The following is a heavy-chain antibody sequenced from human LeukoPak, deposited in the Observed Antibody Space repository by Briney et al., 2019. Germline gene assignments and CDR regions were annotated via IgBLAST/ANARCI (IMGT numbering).Heavy chain of an antibody. CDR3: AHWGGTGDYSH. CDR2: IAWRGDLT. CDR1: GFDFNAYS. V-gene: IGHV3-23*01. J-gene: IGHJ4*02. D-gene: IGHD4-11*01. Sequence: GESLRLSCAASGFDFNAYSMTWVRQAPGKGLEWVSAIAWRGDLTLYSNSVKGRFTISRDNSESMVYLQMNSLRAEDTAVYYCAHWGGTGDYSHWGQGTLVTVSS.